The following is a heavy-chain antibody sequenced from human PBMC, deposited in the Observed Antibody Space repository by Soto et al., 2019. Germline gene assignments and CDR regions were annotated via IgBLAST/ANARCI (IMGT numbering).Heavy chain of an antibody. CDR1: GYTFTSYG. V-gene: IGHV1-18*01. CDR2: ISAYNGNT. J-gene: IGHJ4*01. Sequence: ASVKVSCKASGYTFTSYGISWVRQAPGQGPEWMAWISAYNGNTNYAQKLQGRVTMTTDTSTSTAYMQLRSLRSDDTAVYYCASDRPGAESCRAGSIYSDYWGHGNPVPV. CDR3: ASDRPGAESCRAGSIYSDY. D-gene: IGHD6-19*01.